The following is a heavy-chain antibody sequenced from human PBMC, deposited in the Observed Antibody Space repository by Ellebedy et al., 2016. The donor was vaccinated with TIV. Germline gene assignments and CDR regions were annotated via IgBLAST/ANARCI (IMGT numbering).Heavy chain of an antibody. Sequence: AASVKVSCKASGYTFTSYGISWVRQAPGPGLEWMGWISAYNGNTNYAQKLQGRVTMTTDTSTSTANMELSSLRSEDTAVYYCARENSQGIHSYWYFDLWGRGSPLTVSS. CDR1: GYTFTSYG. V-gene: IGHV1-18*01. CDR3: ARENSQGIHSYWYFDL. J-gene: IGHJ2*01. D-gene: IGHD2/OR15-2a*01. CDR2: ISAYNGNT.